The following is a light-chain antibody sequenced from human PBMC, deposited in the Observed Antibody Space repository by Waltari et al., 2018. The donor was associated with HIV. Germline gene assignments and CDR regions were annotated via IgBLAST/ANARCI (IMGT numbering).Light chain of an antibody. CDR3: SSYTSSSTPWV. CDR1: SSDVGGYIY. CDR2: DVS. Sequence: QSALTQPASVSGSPGQSITISCTGTSSDVGGYIYVSWYPQHPGKAPKLMIYDVSNRPSGVSNRFSGSKSGNTASLTISGLQAEDEADYYCSSYTSSSTPWVFGGGTKLTVL. V-gene: IGLV2-14*01. J-gene: IGLJ3*02.